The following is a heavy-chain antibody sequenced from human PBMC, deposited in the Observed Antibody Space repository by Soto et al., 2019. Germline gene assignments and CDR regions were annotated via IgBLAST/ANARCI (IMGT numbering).Heavy chain of an antibody. CDR1: GGSISSGGYY. CDR3: VRASFRFPTQFHY. J-gene: IGHJ4*02. CDR2: NYYSGST. V-gene: IGHV4-31*03. D-gene: IGHD3-3*01. Sequence: SETLSLTCTVSGGSISSGGYYWSWIRQHPGKGLEWIGYNYYSGSTYYNPSLKSRVTISVDTSKNQFSLKLTSVTAADTAVYSCVRASFRFPTQFHYWGQGTLVTVSS.